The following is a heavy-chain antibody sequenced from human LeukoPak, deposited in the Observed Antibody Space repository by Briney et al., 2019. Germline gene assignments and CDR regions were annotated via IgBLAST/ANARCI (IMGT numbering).Heavy chain of an antibody. CDR3: ARDLPLAAAGTSGGNWFDP. V-gene: IGHV1-18*01. J-gene: IGHJ5*02. CDR2: ISAYNGNT. Sequence: GASVKVSCKASGYTFTSYGISWVRQAPGQGLEWMGWISAYNGNTNYAQKLQGRVTMTTDTSTSTAYMELRSLRSDDTAVYYCARDLPLAAAGTSGGNWFDPWGQGTLVTVSS. D-gene: IGHD6-13*01. CDR1: GYTFTSYG.